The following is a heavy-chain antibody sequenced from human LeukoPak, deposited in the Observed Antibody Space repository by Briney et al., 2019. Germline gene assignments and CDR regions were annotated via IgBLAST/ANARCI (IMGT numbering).Heavy chain of an antibody. V-gene: IGHV3-48*03. D-gene: IGHD3-10*01. J-gene: IGHJ4*02. CDR2: ISSSGSTI. CDR3: LHYGSADY. Sequence: GGSLRLSCAASGFTFSSYEMNWVRQAPGKGLEWVSYISSSGSTIYYADSVKGRFTISRDNAKNSLYLQMNSLRAEDTAVAKDLHYGSADYWGQGTLVTVSS. CDR1: GFTFSSYE.